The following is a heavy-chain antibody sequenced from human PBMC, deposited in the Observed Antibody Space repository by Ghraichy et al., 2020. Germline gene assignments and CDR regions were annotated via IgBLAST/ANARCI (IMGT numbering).Heavy chain of an antibody. J-gene: IGHJ4*02. CDR3: ARSRGYSYGSLGSLLGY. CDR1: GGSISSYY. D-gene: IGHD5-18*01. CDR2: IYYSGST. V-gene: IGHV4-59*08. Sequence: SQTLSLTRTVSGGSISSYYWSWIRQPPGKGLEWIGYIYYSGSTNYNPSLKSRVTISVDTSKNQFSLKLSSVTAADTAVYYCARSRGYSYGSLGSLLGYWGQGTLVTVSS.